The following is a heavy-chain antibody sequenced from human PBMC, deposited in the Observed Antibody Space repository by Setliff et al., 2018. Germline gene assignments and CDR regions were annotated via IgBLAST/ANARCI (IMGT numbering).Heavy chain of an antibody. CDR3: ARGRNVAARLLDS. CDR2: VYYSGTT. D-gene: IGHD6-6*01. J-gene: IGHJ4*02. Sequence: SETLSLTCNVSGASVSSHYWDWIRQSPGKGLEWIASVYYSGTTNYHPSLRSRVTISVDTSKNQFSLKVISVTAADTAVYYCARGRNVAARLLDSWGQGTLVTVSS. CDR1: GASVSSHY. V-gene: IGHV4-59*02.